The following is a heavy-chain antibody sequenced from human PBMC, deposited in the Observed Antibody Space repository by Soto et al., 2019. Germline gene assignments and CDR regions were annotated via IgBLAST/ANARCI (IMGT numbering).Heavy chain of an antibody. Sequence: QVQLVQSGSEVKKPGSSVKVSCKASGGTFSSYAISWVRQATGQGLEWMGGLIPIFGTANYAQTFQGRVTITADDSTSTDYMALSSLRSEDTAVYYCARGQGRGYSYGSQKLEEGWFDPWGQGTLVTVSS. CDR3: ARGQGRGYSYGSQKLEEGWFDP. CDR1: GGTFSSYA. V-gene: IGHV1-69*01. J-gene: IGHJ5*02. D-gene: IGHD5-18*01. CDR2: LIPIFGTA.